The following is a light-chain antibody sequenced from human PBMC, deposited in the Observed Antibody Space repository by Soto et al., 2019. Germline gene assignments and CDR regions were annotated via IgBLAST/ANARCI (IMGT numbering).Light chain of an antibody. CDR1: QSVNGNY. J-gene: IGKJ1*01. CDR3: QQYGSSPRT. CDR2: GTS. V-gene: IGKV3-20*01. Sequence: EIVLTQSPGTLSLSPGERATLSCRASQSVNGNYLAWYQQKPGQAPRLLIYGTSSRATGIPDRFSGSGSGTDFTLTISRLEPEDFAVYYCQQYGSSPRTFGQGTKVDI.